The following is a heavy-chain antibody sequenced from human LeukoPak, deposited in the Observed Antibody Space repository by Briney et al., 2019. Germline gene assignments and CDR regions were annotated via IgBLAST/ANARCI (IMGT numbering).Heavy chain of an antibody. D-gene: IGHD2-8*01. V-gene: IGHV4-59*08. CDR2: IHNNGYT. CDR3: ARHTVSRAGGDFDY. Sequence: GSLRLSCAGSGITFSDHYMSWIRQAPGKGLEWIAYIHNNGYTNYNPPLKSRVTISIDTSKNQFSLKLTSVTAADTAVYYCARHTVSRAGGDFDYWGQGTLVTVSS. J-gene: IGHJ4*02. CDR1: GITFSDHY.